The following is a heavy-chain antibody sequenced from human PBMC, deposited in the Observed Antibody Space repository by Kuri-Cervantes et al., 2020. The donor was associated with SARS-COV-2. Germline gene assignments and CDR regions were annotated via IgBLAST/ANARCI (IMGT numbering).Heavy chain of an antibody. CDR1: GFTFSDYY. V-gene: IGHV3-30-3*01. J-gene: IGHJ4*02. Sequence: GESLKISCAASGFTFSDYYMNWVRQAPGKGLEWVAVISYDGSNKYYADSVKGRFTISRDNSKNTLYLQMNSLRAEDTAVYYCASEDNIMDYWGQGTLVTVSS. D-gene: IGHD3-16*01. CDR2: ISYDGSNK. CDR3: ASEDNIMDY.